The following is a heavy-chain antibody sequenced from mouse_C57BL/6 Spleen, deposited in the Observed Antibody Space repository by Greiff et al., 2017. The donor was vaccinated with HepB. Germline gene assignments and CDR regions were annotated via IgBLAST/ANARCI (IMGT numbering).Heavy chain of an antibody. CDR3: TRRAYYSNSYCDY. CDR2: IYPGNSDT. J-gene: IGHJ2*01. D-gene: IGHD2-5*01. CDR1: GYTFTSYW. V-gene: IGHV1-5*01. Sequence: EVQLQQSGTVLARPGASVKMSCKTSGYTFTSYWMHWVKQRPGQGLEWIGAIYPGNSDTSYNQKFKGKAKLTAVTSASTAYMELSSLTNEDSAVYYCTRRAYYSNSYCDYWGQGTTLTVSS.